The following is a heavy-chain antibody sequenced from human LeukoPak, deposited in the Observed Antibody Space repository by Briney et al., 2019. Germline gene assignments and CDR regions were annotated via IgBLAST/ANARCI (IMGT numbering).Heavy chain of an antibody. D-gene: IGHD6-19*01. V-gene: IGHV3-21*01. Sequence: GGSLRLSCAASGFTFSSYSMNWVRQAPGKGLEWVSSISSSSSYIYYADSVKGRFTIPRDNAKNSLYLQMNSLRAEDTAVYYCARDRLIAVASFDYWGQGTLVTVSS. CDR2: ISSSSSYI. CDR1: GFTFSSYS. J-gene: IGHJ4*02. CDR3: ARDRLIAVASFDY.